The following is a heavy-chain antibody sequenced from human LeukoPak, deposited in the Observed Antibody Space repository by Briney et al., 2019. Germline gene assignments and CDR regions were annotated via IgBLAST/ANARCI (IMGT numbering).Heavy chain of an antibody. D-gene: IGHD1-1*01. CDR1: GYTFTSYD. CDR2: MNPNSGNT. CDR3: ARYRYNWNEVEDYFDY. J-gene: IGHJ4*02. Sequence: ASVKVSCKASGYTFTSYDINWVRQATGQGLEWMGWMNPNSGNTGYAQKFQGRVTITRNTSISTAYMQLSSLRSEDTAVYYCARYRYNWNEVEDYFDYWGQGTLVTVSS. V-gene: IGHV1-8*03.